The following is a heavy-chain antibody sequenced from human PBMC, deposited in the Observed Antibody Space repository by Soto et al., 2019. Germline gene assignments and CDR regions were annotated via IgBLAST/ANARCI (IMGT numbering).Heavy chain of an antibody. V-gene: IGHV3-30*03. CDR3: ARNPTRVPAAMRFDY. CDR2: ISYDGSNK. J-gene: IGHJ4*02. Sequence: GGSLRLSCAASGFTFSSYGMHWVRQAPGKGLEWVAVISYDGSNKYYADSVKGRFTISRDNSKNTLYLQMNSLRAEDTAVYYCARNPTRVPAAMRFDYWGQGTLVTVSS. D-gene: IGHD2-2*01. CDR1: GFTFSSYG.